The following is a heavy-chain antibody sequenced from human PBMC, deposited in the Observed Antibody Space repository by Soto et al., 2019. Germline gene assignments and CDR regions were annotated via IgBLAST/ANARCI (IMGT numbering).Heavy chain of an antibody. V-gene: IGHV4-31*03. CDR2: IYYSGGS. CDR3: ARVPSSDYYDSVGYYFDY. CDR1: GGSISRGASY. J-gene: IGHJ4*02. D-gene: IGHD3-22*01. Sequence: QVQLQESGPGLVKPSQTLSLTCTVSGGSISRGASYWSWMRQHTGKGLEWIGYIYYSGGSYYNPSLKSRVTISLDTSKNQFSLKLSSVTAADTAVYYCARVPSSDYYDSVGYYFDYWGQGTLVTVSS.